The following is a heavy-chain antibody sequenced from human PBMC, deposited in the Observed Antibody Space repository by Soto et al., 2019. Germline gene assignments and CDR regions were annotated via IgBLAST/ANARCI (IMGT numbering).Heavy chain of an antibody. D-gene: IGHD2-8*02. CDR1: GFVCSSYE. J-gene: IGHJ3*02. CDR2: MLVDGRT. V-gene: IGHV3-23*01. Sequence: GGALRGSGVDSGFVCSSYEIIWVRQAPGKGLEWVSTMLVDGRTFYVDSVKGRFTISRDNSKNTGDRQMNSRTAGDTALYDCAKATATGGGAFEICGQGTM. CDR3: AKATATGGGAFEI.